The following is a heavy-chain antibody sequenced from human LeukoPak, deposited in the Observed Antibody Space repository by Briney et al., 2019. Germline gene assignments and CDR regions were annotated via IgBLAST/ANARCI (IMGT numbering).Heavy chain of an antibody. J-gene: IGHJ4*02. V-gene: IGHV3-21*01. Sequence: RRSLRLSCVTAGFTFSRYSTRWVSQHARKRLEWGSSIYFTGNYISCADSVKGRFTISRDNAKNSLYLQMNSLRAEDTAVYYCAREFNTVGNFDYWGQGTLVTVSS. CDR2: IYFTGNYI. D-gene: IGHD3-10*01. CDR3: AREFNTVGNFDY. CDR1: GFTFSRYS.